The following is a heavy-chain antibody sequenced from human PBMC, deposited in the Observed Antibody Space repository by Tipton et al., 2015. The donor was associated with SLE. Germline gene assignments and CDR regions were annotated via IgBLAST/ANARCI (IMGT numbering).Heavy chain of an antibody. V-gene: IGHV5-51*03. D-gene: IGHD6-13*01. CDR3: AKGTAAGGFDY. CDR1: GYNFPNYW. CDR2: SHPGDSDT. J-gene: IGHJ4*02. Sequence: QLVQSGAEVKKPGESLTISCKASGYNFPNYWIGWVRQVPGKGLEWMGISHPGDSDTRYSPSFQGQVTISADKSITTAFLQWSRLKASDSAMYYCAKGTAAGGFDYWGQGTLVTVPS.